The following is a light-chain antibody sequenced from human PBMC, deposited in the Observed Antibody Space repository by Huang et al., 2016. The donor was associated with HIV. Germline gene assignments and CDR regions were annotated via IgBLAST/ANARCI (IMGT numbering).Light chain of an antibody. CDR2: DAS. CDR1: QSVSSY. CDR3: QQRSVWPPYT. V-gene: IGKV3-11*01. J-gene: IGKJ2*01. Sequence: EIVLTQSPATLSLSPGERATLSCRDSQSVSSYLAWYQQKPGQAPRLHIYDASNRATGSPARFSGSGSGTDFTLTISSLEPEDFAVYYCQQRSVWPPYTFGQGTKLEIK.